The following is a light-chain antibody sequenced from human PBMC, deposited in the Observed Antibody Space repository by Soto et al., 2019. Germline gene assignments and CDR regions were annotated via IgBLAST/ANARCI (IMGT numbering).Light chain of an antibody. Sequence: DIQMTQSPSTLSASVGARVTITCRASQSISSWLAWYQQKPGKAPKLLIYKASSLEGGVPSRFGGSGSGTEFTLTSSSEHADDFASYYCQQYNSYWTFGQGTKVEIK. CDR1: QSISSW. CDR2: KAS. V-gene: IGKV1-5*03. J-gene: IGKJ1*01. CDR3: QQYNSYWT.